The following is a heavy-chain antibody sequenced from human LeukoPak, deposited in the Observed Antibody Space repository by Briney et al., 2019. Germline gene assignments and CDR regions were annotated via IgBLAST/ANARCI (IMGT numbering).Heavy chain of an antibody. J-gene: IGHJ4*02. V-gene: IGHV5-51*01. CDR3: ARLETNTAMITN. Sequence: GESLKISCKGSGYIFTNYWIGWVRQMPGKGLEWMAIINSGNSDTRIGPSFRGQGTISVDKSINTAYLQWNSLKASDTAIYYCARLETNTAMITNWGQGTLVTVSS. D-gene: IGHD5-18*01. CDR1: GYIFTNYW. CDR2: INSGNSDT.